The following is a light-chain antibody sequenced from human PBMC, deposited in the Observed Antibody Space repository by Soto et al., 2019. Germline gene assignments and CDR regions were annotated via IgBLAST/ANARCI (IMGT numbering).Light chain of an antibody. J-gene: IGKJ1*01. Sequence: DIQMTQSPSSLSASVGDRVTITCRASQSVSMYLNWYQQKPGKGPELLIYAASSLQSGVPSRFSGSGSGTDFTLTISSLQPEDFTTYYCQQSYSTPWTFGQGTKVDIK. V-gene: IGKV1-39*01. CDR2: AAS. CDR1: QSVSMY. CDR3: QQSYSTPWT.